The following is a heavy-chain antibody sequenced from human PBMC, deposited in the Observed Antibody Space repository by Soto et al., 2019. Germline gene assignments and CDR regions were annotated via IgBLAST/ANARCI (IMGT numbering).Heavy chain of an antibody. CDR3: ARRGSYAAAY. CDR2: IDPSDSYT. J-gene: IGHJ4*02. Sequence: PGESLKISCKGSGYSFTSYWISWVRQMPGKGLEWMGRIDPSDSYTNYGPSFQGHVTISADKSISTAYLDWSRVKASVTAMYYCARRGSYAAAYWSQGTLVTVSS. V-gene: IGHV5-10-1*01. CDR1: GYSFTSYW. D-gene: IGHD2-2*01.